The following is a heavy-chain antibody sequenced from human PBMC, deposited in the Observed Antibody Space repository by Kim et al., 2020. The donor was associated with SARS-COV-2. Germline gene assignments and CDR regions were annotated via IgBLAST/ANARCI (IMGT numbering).Heavy chain of an antibody. J-gene: IGHJ6*02. V-gene: IGHV3-21*01. Sequence: GGSLRLSCAASGFDFSKYGFNWVRQSPGKGLEWVASIASSTGYRYYGDSVKGRFTISRDNAKNSVYLQMNNLGADDTAVFFCARAVLSQTVRDCSGGVCSFDYLYGLDVWGQGTTVTVSS. CDR1: GFDFSKYG. D-gene: IGHD2-15*01. CDR2: IASSTGYR. CDR3: ARAVLSQTVRDCSGGVCSFDYLYGLDV.